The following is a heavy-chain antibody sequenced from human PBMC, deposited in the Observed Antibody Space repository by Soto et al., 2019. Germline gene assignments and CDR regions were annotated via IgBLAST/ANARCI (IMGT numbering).Heavy chain of an antibody. CDR3: KRYLFRNDPDRY. CDR1: GFTFSDYW. CDR2: INSDGTTT. D-gene: IGHD1-1*01. J-gene: IGHJ4*02. V-gene: IGHV3-74*01. Sequence: PGGSLRLSCAASGFTFSDYWMHWVRQAPGKGLVWVSRINSDGTTTNYADSVKGRFTISRDNAKKTVFLQMNSLRAEDTAVYYCKRYLFRNDPDRYWGQGALVTVSS.